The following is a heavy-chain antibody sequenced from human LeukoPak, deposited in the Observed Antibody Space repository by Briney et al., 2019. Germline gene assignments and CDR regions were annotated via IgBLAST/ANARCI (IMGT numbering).Heavy chain of an antibody. D-gene: IGHD3-22*01. V-gene: IGHV1-2*02. CDR1: GYTFTGYY. CDR2: INPNSGGT. Sequence: ASVKVSCKASGYTFTGYYIHWGRQAPGQGLEWMGWINPNSGGTNYAQKFQGRVTMTRDTSTSTVYMELSSLRSEDTAVYYCARAPLYDSSGYYQATFDYWGQGTLVTASS. CDR3: ARAPLYDSSGYYQATFDY. J-gene: IGHJ4*02.